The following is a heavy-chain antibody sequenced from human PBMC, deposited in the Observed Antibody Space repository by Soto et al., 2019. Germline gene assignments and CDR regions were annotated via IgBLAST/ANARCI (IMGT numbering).Heavy chain of an antibody. CDR3: AREPLRPDSNWFDP. J-gene: IGHJ5*02. CDR1: GFTFSSYW. Sequence: PGGSLRLSCAASGFTFSSYWMSWVRQAPGKGLEWVANIKQDGSEKYYVDSVKGRFTISRDNAKNSLYLQMNSLRAEDTAVYYCAREPLRPDSNWFDPWGQGTLVTVSS. V-gene: IGHV3-7*03. CDR2: IKQDGSEK. D-gene: IGHD4-17*01.